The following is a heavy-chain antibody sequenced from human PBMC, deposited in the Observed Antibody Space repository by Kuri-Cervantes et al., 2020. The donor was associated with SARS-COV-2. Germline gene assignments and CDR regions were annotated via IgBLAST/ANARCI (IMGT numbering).Heavy chain of an antibody. CDR2: IYTSGST. V-gene: IGHV4-61*09. D-gene: IGHD6-19*01. CDR1: GGSISSGSYY. Sequence: SETLSLTCTVSGGSISSGSYYWSWIRQPAGKGLEWIGYIYTSGSTYYNPSLKSRVTISVDTSKNQFSLKLSSVTAADTAVYYCARQGDGGFRAVAGTTEWGYWGQGTLVTVSS. J-gene: IGHJ4*02. CDR3: ARQGDGGFRAVAGTTEWGY.